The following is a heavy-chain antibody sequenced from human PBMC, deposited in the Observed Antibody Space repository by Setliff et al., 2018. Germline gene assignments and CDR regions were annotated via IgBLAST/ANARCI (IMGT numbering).Heavy chain of an antibody. Sequence: ASVKVSCKASGYTFTSHYMHWVRQAPGLGLEWMGTINPGSGRTSNAQKFQGRVTMTRDTSTSTVYMDMSSLRSEDTAVYYCARDVFPYHYEGAFDIWGQGTMVTVSS. CDR1: GYTFTSHY. J-gene: IGHJ3*02. D-gene: IGHD3-22*01. CDR2: INPGSGRT. CDR3: ARDVFPYHYEGAFDI. V-gene: IGHV1-46*01.